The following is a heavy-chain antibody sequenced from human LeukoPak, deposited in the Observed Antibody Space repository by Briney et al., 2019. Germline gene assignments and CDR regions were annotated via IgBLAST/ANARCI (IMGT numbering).Heavy chain of an antibody. CDR3: ARYDSGSSNDAFDI. CDR2: IYTSGRT. CDR1: GGSISSYY. V-gene: IGHV4-59*01. Sequence: SETLSLTCTVSGGSISSYYWSWIRQPPGKGLEWIGYIYTSGRTNYNPSLKSRVTISVDTSKNQFSLKLSSVTAADTAVYYCARYDSGSSNDAFDIWGQGTMVTVSS. D-gene: IGHD1-26*01. J-gene: IGHJ3*02.